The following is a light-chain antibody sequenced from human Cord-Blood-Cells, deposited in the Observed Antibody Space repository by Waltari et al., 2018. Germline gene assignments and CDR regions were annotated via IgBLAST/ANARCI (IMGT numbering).Light chain of an antibody. J-gene: IGLJ3*02. CDR1: SGSVSTSYY. CDR2: STN. V-gene: IGLV8-61*01. CDR3: VLYMGSGIWV. Sequence: QTVVTQEPSFSVSPGGTVKLTCGLSSGSVSTSYYPSWYQQTPGQAPRPLIYSTNTRSSGVPDRFSGSILGNKAALTITGAQADDESDYYCVLYMGSGIWVFGGGTKLTVL.